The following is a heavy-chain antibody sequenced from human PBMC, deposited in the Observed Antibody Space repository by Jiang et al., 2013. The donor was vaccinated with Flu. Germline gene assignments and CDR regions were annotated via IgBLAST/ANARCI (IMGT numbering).Heavy chain of an antibody. D-gene: IGHD3-22*01. V-gene: IGHV1-2*04. CDR1: GYTFTDYY. Sequence: SVKVSCKASGYTFTDYYMHWVRQAPGQGLEWMGWINPNSGGTKYAQKFQGWVTMTRDTSISTAYMELRRLRSDDTAVYHCARGRGNYYDSSGYPRDAFDIWGQGTMVTVSS. J-gene: IGHJ3*02. CDR3: ARGRGNYYDSSGYPRDAFDI. CDR2: INPNSGGT.